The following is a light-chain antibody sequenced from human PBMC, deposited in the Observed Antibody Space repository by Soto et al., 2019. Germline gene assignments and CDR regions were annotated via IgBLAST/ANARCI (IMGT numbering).Light chain of an antibody. V-gene: IGLV2-14*01. Sequence: QSVLPQPASVSGDPGHSISIFCTETTNYVGAYNYVSWYQLHPGKAPKVIIHEVTNRPSGVSNRFSGSKSGNTASLTISGLRAEDEADYFCASYSTITPFVFGTGTKFTVL. J-gene: IGLJ1*01. CDR1: TNYVGAYNY. CDR3: ASYSTITPFV. CDR2: EVT.